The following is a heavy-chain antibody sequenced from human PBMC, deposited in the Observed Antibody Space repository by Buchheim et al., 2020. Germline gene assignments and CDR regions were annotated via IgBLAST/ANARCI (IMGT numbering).Heavy chain of an antibody. CDR2: IYSGGST. CDR3: ARDSVTIFHKYYGMDV. Sequence: EVQLVETGGGLIQPGGSLRLSCAASGFTISSNYMSWVRQAPGKGLEWVSVIYSGGSTYYADSVKGRFTISRDNSKNALFLQMNSLRAEDTAVYYCARDSVTIFHKYYGMDVWGQGTT. D-gene: IGHD3-3*01. J-gene: IGHJ6*02. V-gene: IGHV3-53*02. CDR1: GFTISSNY.